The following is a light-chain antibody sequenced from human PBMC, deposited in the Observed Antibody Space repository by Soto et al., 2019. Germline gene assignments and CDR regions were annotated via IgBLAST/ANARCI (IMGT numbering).Light chain of an antibody. CDR3: QQYGSSSWT. V-gene: IGKV3-20*01. CDR2: GAS. J-gene: IGKJ1*01. Sequence: EIVLTQSPGTLSLSPGERATLSCRASQSVNRKSLAWFQQKPGQAPRLLIFGASSRATGIPDRFSGSGSGTDFTLTISRLEPADFALYYCQQYGSSSWTFGQGTKVEVK. CDR1: QSVNRKS.